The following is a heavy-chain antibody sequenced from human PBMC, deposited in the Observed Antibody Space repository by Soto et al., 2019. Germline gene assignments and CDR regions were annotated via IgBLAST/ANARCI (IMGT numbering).Heavy chain of an antibody. Sequence: QVQLVQSGAEVKKPGASVKVCCKASGYTFTTYGMSWVRHAPGQGLDWMGWISTYNGNTKYAERLQGRVTMTTDTTTSTAYMELRSLRFDDTAVYYCARGPTDYYDNSGNYFLDYWGQGTLVTVSS. J-gene: IGHJ4*02. CDR2: ISTYNGNT. D-gene: IGHD3-22*01. CDR3: ARGPTDYYDNSGNYFLDY. V-gene: IGHV1-18*01. CDR1: GYTFTTYG.